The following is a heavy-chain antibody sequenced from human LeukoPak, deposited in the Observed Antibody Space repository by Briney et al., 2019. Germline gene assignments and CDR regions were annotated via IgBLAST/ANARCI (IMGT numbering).Heavy chain of an antibody. CDR3: PKDWRRIVVVGPITRHGNYMDV. J-gene: IGHJ6*03. CDR2: IRYDGSNK. V-gene: IGHV3-30*02. D-gene: IGHD2-15*01. CDR1: GFTFSNYG. Sequence: GGSLRLSCAASGFTFSNYGMHWVRQAPGKVLEWVAFIRYDGSNKYFADSLKGRFTIYRDNSKNTLYLQMNSLRPEDTAVYYCPKDWRRIVVVGPITRHGNYMDVWGKGTTVTISS.